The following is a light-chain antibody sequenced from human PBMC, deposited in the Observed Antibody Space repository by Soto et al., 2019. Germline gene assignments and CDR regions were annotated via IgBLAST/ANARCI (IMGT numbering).Light chain of an antibody. CDR1: QSISSW. J-gene: IGKJ1*01. V-gene: IGKV1-5*01. CDR3: QQYTSWT. CDR2: DAS. Sequence: DIQMTQSPSTLSASVGDRVTITCRASQSISSWLAWYQQKPGKAPKLLIYDASSLESGVPSRFSGSGSGTECTLTISSLQPDEFATYYCQQYTSWTFGQGTKVEIK.